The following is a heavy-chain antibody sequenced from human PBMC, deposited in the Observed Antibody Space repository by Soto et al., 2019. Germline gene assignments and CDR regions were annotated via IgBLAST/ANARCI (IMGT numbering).Heavy chain of an antibody. CDR2: IYYSGST. J-gene: IGHJ6*02. D-gene: IGHD1-26*01. V-gene: IGHV4-39*01. CDR3: ARLVGATTYYYYGMDV. CDR1: GGSISSSSYY. Sequence: SETLSLTCTVSGGSISSSSYYWGWIRQPPGKGLEWIGSIYYSGSTYYNPSLKSRVTISVDTSTNQFSLKLSSVTAADTAVYYCARLVGATTYYYYGMDVWGQGTTVTVSS.